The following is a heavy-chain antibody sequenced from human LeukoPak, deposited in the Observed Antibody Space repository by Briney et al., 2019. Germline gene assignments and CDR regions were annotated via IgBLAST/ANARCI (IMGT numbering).Heavy chain of an antibody. J-gene: IGHJ4*02. D-gene: IGHD3-16*01. V-gene: IGHV3-23*01. CDR3: VLRGGATDY. CDR2: ISGSGGTT. Sequence: PGGSLRLSCAASGFTFSSFALNWVRQAPGKGLEWVSTISGSGGTTYYADSVKGRFTISRDNSKNTLYLQMNSLRAEDTAVYYCVLRGGATDYWGQGTLVTVSS. CDR1: GFTFSSFA.